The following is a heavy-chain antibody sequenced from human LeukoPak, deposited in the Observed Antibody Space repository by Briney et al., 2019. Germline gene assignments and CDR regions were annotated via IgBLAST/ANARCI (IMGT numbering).Heavy chain of an antibody. V-gene: IGHV3-7*03. Sequence: GGSLRLSCAASGFTFSSYWMNWARQAPGKGLEWVASINHNGNVNYYVDSVKGRFTISRDNAKNSLYQQMSNLRAEDTAVYFCARGGGLDVWGQGATVTASS. J-gene: IGHJ6*02. CDR2: INHNGNVN. CDR3: ARGGGLDV. CDR1: GFTFSSYW. D-gene: IGHD3-16*01.